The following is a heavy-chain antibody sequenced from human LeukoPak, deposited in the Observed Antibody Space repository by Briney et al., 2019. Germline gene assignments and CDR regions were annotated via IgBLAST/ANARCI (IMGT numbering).Heavy chain of an antibody. D-gene: IGHD6-13*01. CDR3: AKDAHSSWYSLGSWFDP. CDR2: ISYDGSNK. J-gene: IGHJ5*02. V-gene: IGHV3-30*04. CDR1: GFTFSSYA. Sequence: GGSLRLSCAASGFTFSSYAMHWVRQAPGKGLEWVAVISYDGSNKYYADSVKGRFTISRDNSKNTLYLQMNSLGAEDTAVHYCAKDAHSSWYSLGSWFDPWGQGTLVTVSS.